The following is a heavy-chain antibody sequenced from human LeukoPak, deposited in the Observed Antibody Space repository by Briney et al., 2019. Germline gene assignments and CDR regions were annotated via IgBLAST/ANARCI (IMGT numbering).Heavy chain of an antibody. CDR1: GFTFSSYG. CDR3: ATSSLRNTILDY. Sequence: GGSLRLSCAASGFTFSSYGMHWVRQAPGKGLEWVAVISYDGSNKYYADSVKGRFTISRDNSKNTLYLQMNSLRAEDTAVYYCATSSLRNTILDYWGQGTLATVSS. D-gene: IGHD3-3*01. CDR2: ISYDGSNK. V-gene: IGHV3-30*03. J-gene: IGHJ4*02.